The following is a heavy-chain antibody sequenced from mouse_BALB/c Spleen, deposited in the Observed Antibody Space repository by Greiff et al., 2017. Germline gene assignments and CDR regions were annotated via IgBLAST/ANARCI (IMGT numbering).Heavy chain of an antibody. V-gene: IGHV1-54*01. Sequence: VKLQESGAELVRPGTSVKVSCKASGYAFTNYLIEWVKQRPGQGLEWIGVINPGSGGTNYNEKFKGKATLTADKSSSTAYMQLSSLTSDDSAVYFCARDYYGSSYYWYFDVWGAGTTVTVSS. D-gene: IGHD1-1*01. CDR1: GYAFTNYL. J-gene: IGHJ1*01. CDR2: INPGSGGT. CDR3: ARDYYGSSYYWYFDV.